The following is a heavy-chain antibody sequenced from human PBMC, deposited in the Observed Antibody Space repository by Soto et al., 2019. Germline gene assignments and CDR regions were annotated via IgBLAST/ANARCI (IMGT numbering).Heavy chain of an antibody. Sequence: QVQLQESGPGLVKPSETLSLTCNVSGGSISSGGYYWSWIRQHPGKGLEWIGYIYYSGTTYYNPSLKSPLTISVDTSKNQFSLKLSSVTAADTAVYYCASQATGWYPDYWGQGTLATVSS. V-gene: IGHV4-31*01. CDR2: IYYSGTT. CDR1: GGSISSGGYY. D-gene: IGHD6-19*01. J-gene: IGHJ4*02. CDR3: ASQATGWYPDY.